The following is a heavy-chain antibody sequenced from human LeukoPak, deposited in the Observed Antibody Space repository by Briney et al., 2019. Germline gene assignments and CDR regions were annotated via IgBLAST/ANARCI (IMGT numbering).Heavy chain of an antibody. V-gene: IGHV1-2*02. J-gene: IGHJ3*02. CDR3: AGDRSVAFDI. CDR1: GYTFTAYY. CDR2: INPNSGGT. Sequence: VASVKVSCKASGYTFTAYYFHWLRQAPGQGLEWMGWINPNSGGTNYAQKFQGRVTMTRDTSISTAYMELSRLRSDDTAVYYCAGDRSVAFDIWGQGTMVTVSS.